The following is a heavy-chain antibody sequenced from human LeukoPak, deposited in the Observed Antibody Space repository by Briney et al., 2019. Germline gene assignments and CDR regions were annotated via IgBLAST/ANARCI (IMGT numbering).Heavy chain of an antibody. D-gene: IGHD1-1*01. Sequence: GGSLRLSCAASGFTFSSYTMHWIRQAPGKGLEWVSSISGSNSYIFYADSVKGRFTVSRDNAKDSLHLQMNSLRAEDTAVYYCARALTTLTYEGYWGQGTLVTVSS. CDR1: GFTFSSYT. CDR2: ISGSNSYI. V-gene: IGHV3-21*01. CDR3: ARALTTLTYEGY. J-gene: IGHJ4*02.